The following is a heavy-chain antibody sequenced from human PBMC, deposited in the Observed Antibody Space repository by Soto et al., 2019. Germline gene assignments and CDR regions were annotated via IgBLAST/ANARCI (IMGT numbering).Heavy chain of an antibody. CDR2: INQSANT. CDR3: ARPSYALNWDFHYGMQV. J-gene: IGHJ6*02. V-gene: IGHV4-34*01. Sequence: QVHLQQWGAGVLKPSETLSLTCAVSGGSFSGYYWTWIRQIPGKGLEWIGEINQSANTKYNPSLMSRVNMSLDTSRNQFSLKLRSVTAADTAVYYCARPSYALNWDFHYGMQVWGQGTSVTVSS. CDR1: GGSFSGYY. D-gene: IGHD2-2*01.